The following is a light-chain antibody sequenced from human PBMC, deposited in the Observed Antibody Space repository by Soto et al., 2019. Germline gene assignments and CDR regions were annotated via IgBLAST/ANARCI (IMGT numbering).Light chain of an antibody. Sequence: EIVLTQSPGTLSLSPGERATLSCRASQTISNTFLAWYQQRPGQAPRLLIYGASGRAAGIPDRFSGSGSETDFTLSISRLEPEDFAVYYCQQYGVSPTFGGGTKVEIK. CDR1: QTISNTF. CDR3: QQYGVSPT. J-gene: IGKJ4*01. CDR2: GAS. V-gene: IGKV3-20*01.